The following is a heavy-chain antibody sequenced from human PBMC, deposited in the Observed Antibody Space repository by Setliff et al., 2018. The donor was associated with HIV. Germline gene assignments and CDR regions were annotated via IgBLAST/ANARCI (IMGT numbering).Heavy chain of an antibody. CDR3: ARVPTTDYYDGSGYHAPLWYFDV. D-gene: IGHD3-22*01. CDR1: GGSFSGYY. V-gene: IGHV4-34*01. J-gene: IGHJ2*01. Sequence: SETLSLTCAVSGGSFSGYYWSRIRQPPGKGLAWITEINHTGGTNYNPSLKSRVTISVDTSKNQFSLKLTSVTAADTAVYYCARVPTTDYYDGSGYHAPLWYFDVWGRGTLVTVSS. CDR2: INHTGGT.